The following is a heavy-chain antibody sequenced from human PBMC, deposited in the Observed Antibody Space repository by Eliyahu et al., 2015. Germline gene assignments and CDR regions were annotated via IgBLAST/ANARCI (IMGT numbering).Heavy chain of an antibody. D-gene: IGHD4-17*01. CDR2: INHXGST. V-gene: IGHV4-34*01. CDR1: XGSFXGYY. CDR3: ARGSTVTTNVYFDY. J-gene: IGHJ4*02. Sequence: QVQLQQWXAGLLKPSXTLXLTCAVXXGSFXGYYWSWIRQPPGKGLEWIGEINHXGSTNYNPSLKSRVTISVDTSKNQFSLKLSSVTAADTAVYYCARGSTVTTNVYFDYWGQGTLVTVSS.